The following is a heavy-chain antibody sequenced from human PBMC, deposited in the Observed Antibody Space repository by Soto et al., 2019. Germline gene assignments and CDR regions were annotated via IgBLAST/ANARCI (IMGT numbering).Heavy chain of an antibody. Sequence: ASVKVSCNASGYTFTNFGISWVRQAPGQGLEWMGWISAYNGNTNYAQKFQGRVTMTTDTSTSTAYMEVRSLRFDDTAVYYCARKRTYYDILTGYASGSAFDIWGQGTMVTVSS. CDR3: ARKRTYYDILTGYASGSAFDI. D-gene: IGHD3-9*01. CDR1: GYTFTNFG. J-gene: IGHJ3*02. CDR2: ISAYNGNT. V-gene: IGHV1-18*01.